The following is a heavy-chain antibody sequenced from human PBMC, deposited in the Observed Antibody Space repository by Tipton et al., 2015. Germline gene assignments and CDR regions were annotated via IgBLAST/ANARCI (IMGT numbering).Heavy chain of an antibody. V-gene: IGHV4-34*01. D-gene: IGHD3-9*01. CDR1: GGSFSGYY. CDR3: ACQDYDSLTRDYQTVDY. Sequence: TLSLTCAVYGGSFSGYYWSWIRQPPGKGLEWIGEINHSGSTNYNPSLKSRVTMSRDTPKNQFSLKLTSVTAADTAVYYCACQDYDSLTRDYQTVDYWGQGTLVTVSS. J-gene: IGHJ4*02. CDR2: INHSGST.